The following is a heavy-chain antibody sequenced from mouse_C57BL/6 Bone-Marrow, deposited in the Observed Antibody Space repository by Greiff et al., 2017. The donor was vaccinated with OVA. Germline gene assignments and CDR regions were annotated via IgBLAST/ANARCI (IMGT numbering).Heavy chain of an antibody. V-gene: IGHV7-3*01. J-gene: IGHJ2*01. Sequence: EVKLMESGGGLVQPGGSLSLSCAASGFTFTDYYMSWVRQPPGKALEWLGFIRNKANGYTTEYSASVKGRFTISRDKSQSILYLQMNALRAEDSATYYCARSPIYYGYDEGFDYGGQGTTLTVSS. CDR3: ARSPIYYGYDEGFDY. CDR1: GFTFTDYY. CDR2: IRNKANGYTT. D-gene: IGHD2-2*01.